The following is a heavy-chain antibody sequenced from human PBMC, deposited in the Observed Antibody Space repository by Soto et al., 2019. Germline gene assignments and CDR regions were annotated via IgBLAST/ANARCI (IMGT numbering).Heavy chain of an antibody. J-gene: IGHJ1*01. V-gene: IGHV1-69*12. D-gene: IGHD2-15*01. CDR1: GGTFSSYA. Sequence: QVQLVQSGAEVKKPGSSVKVSCKASGGTFSSYAISWVRQAPGQGLEWTGGIIPIFGTANYAQKFQGRVTITADESTSTAYMELSSLRSEDTAVYYCARDRCSGGSCYGYFQHWGQGTLVTVSS. CDR3: ARDRCSGGSCYGYFQH. CDR2: IIPIFGTA.